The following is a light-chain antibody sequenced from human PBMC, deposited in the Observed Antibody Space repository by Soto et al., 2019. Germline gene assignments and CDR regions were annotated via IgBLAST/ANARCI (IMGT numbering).Light chain of an antibody. Sequence: EIVLTQSPGTLSLSPGERVTLSCRASQSIDNNHLAWYQQKPGQAPRLLIHGTSNRATGIPDRFSGSGSGTDFTITFSRLEPEYFAVYYCEYYGTSITFGGGTKVEIK. V-gene: IGKV3-20*01. J-gene: IGKJ4*01. CDR2: GTS. CDR3: EYYGTSIT. CDR1: QSIDNNH.